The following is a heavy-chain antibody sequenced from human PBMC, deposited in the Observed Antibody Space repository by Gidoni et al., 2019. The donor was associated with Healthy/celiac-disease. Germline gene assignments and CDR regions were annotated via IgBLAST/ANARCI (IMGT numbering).Heavy chain of an antibody. D-gene: IGHD3-3*01. CDR3: ARDQALTEWFFAFDI. V-gene: IGHV1-2*04. J-gene: IGHJ3*02. Sequence: QVQLVQSGAEVKKPGASVKVSCKASGYTFTGYYMHWVRQAPGQGLEWMGWINPNSGGTNYAQKFQGWVTMTRDTSISTAYMELSRLRSDDTAVYYCARDQALTEWFFAFDIWGQGTMVTVSS. CDR1: GYTFTGYY. CDR2: INPNSGGT.